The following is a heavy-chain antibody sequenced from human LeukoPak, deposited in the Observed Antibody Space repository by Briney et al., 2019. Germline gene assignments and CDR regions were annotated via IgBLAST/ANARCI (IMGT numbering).Heavy chain of an antibody. J-gene: IGHJ3*02. CDR3: AREGNEGGYYDFWSGSAFDI. D-gene: IGHD3-3*01. Sequence: ASVKVSCKASGYTFTGYYMHWVRQAPGQGLEWMGWINPNSGGTSYAQKFQGRVTMTRDTSISTAYMELSRLRSDDTAVYYCAREGNEGGYYDFWSGSAFDIWGQGTMVTVSS. CDR2: INPNSGGT. CDR1: GYTFTGYY. V-gene: IGHV1-2*02.